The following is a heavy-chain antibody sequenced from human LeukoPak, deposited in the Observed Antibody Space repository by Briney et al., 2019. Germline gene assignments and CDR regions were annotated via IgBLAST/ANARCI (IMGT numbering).Heavy chain of an antibody. D-gene: IGHD5/OR15-5a*01. CDR2: INPNSGDT. CDR3: AWYGVSEFFDY. V-gene: IGHV1-2*02. Sequence: AASVKVSCKASGYTFIGYYMHWVRQAPGQGLEWMGWINPNSGDTNYAQKFQGRVTMTRDTSISTAYMELTRLRSDDTAVYYCAWYGVSEFFDYWGQGTLVTVSS. CDR1: GYTFIGYY. J-gene: IGHJ4*02.